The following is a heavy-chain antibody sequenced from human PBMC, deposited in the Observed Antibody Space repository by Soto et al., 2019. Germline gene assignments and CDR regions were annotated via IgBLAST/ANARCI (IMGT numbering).Heavy chain of an antibody. J-gene: IGHJ4*02. V-gene: IGHV4-34*01. D-gene: IGHD3-16*01. CDR3: ARARLVGLTIWDYFDY. Sequence: PSETLSLTCAVYGGSFTAYSWTYIRQPPGKGLKWIGDVSRRGGPKYNPSLRGRVPISGDIPRNQVSQKVKSVAAADTAIYYCARARLVGLTIWDYFDYWGQGTLVTVSS. CDR2: VSRRGGP. CDR1: GGSFTAYS.